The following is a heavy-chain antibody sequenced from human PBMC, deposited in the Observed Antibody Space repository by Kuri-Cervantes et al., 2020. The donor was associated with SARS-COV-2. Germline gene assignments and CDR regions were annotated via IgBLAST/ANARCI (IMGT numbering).Heavy chain of an antibody. V-gene: IGHV3-33*01. CDR3: ARDLVVSSGWDYYMDV. D-gene: IGHD6-19*01. J-gene: IGHJ6*03. Sequence: GGSLRLSCAASGVTFSSYGMHWVRQAPGKGLEWVAVIWYDGSNKYYADSVKGRFTISRDNSKNTLYLQMNSLRAEDTAVYYCARDLVVSSGWDYYMDVWGKGTTVTVSS. CDR2: IWYDGSNK. CDR1: GVTFSSYG.